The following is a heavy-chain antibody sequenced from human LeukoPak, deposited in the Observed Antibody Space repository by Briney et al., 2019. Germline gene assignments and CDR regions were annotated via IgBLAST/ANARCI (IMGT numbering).Heavy chain of an antibody. CDR1: GYSFTNYW. J-gene: IGHJ4*02. Sequence: GESLKISCKGSGYSFTNYWIGWVRQLPGKGLEWLGIIDPSDSEIKYSPSFQGQVTISADKSINTAYLQWSSLKASDTAIYFCARTAGGIVAAVDYWGQGTLVTVSS. V-gene: IGHV5-51*01. CDR3: ARTAGGIVAAVDY. D-gene: IGHD5-12*01. CDR2: IDPSDSEI.